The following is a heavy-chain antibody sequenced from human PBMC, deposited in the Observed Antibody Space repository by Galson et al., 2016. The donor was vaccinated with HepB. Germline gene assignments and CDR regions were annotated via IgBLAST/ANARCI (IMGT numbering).Heavy chain of an antibody. J-gene: IGHJ5*02. Sequence: SLRLSCAVSGFTFSRSDMHWVRQAPGKGLEWVAVIWSDGSIRYYADSVQGRFTISRDNSKNTLFLQMNSLRAEDTAVYFCARDPHASGWAAYYFDAWGQGTLVTVSS. CDR1: GFTFSRSD. D-gene: IGHD6-19*01. CDR3: ARDPHASGWAAYYFDA. CDR2: IWSDGSIR. V-gene: IGHV3-33*01.